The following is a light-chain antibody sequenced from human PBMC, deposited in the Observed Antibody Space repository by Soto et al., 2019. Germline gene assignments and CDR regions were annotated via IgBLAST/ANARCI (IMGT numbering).Light chain of an antibody. CDR2: AAS. V-gene: IGKV1-12*01. CDR1: HGISSW. CDR3: QQDTSFTRT. J-gene: IGKJ4*01. Sequence: DIQMTQSPSSVSASVGDRVILTSLACHGISSWLVWYQQSPGKSPQLLLYAASRLRTGVPSRFSGSGSETDFSLIICSLQSEDFATDYYQQDTSFTRTFGGGTKVDIK.